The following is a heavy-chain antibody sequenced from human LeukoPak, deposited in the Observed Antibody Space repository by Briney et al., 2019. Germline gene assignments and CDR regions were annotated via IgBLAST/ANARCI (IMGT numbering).Heavy chain of an antibody. D-gene: IGHD3-22*01. CDR3: ARAQDYYDIKACFQH. Sequence: SETLSLTCAVYGGSFSGYYWSWIRQPPGKGLEWIGEINHSGSTNYNPSLKSRVTISVDTSKNQFSLKLSSVTPADTAVYYCARAQDYYDIKACFQHWGQGTLVTVSS. V-gene: IGHV4-34*01. CDR2: INHSGST. J-gene: IGHJ1*01. CDR1: GGSFSGYY.